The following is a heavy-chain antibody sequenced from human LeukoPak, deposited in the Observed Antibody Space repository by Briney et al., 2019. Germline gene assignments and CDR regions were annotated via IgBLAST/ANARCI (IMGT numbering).Heavy chain of an antibody. CDR1: GFIFSDYW. V-gene: IGHV3-23*01. J-gene: IGHJ4*02. CDR3: AKFPYYDFWSGYFFDY. D-gene: IGHD3-3*01. Sequence: GGSLRLSCAGSGFIFSDYWMNWVRQAPGKGLEWVSAISGSGGSTYYADSVKGRFTISRDNSKNTLYLQMNSLRAEDTAVYYCAKFPYYDFWSGYFFDYWGQGTLVTVSS. CDR2: ISGSGGST.